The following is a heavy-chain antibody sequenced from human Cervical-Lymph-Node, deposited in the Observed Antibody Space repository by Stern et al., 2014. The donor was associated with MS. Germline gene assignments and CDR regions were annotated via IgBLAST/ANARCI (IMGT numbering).Heavy chain of an antibody. CDR3: ARGSGTAYDLRGDY. CDR1: GYIFTDYY. CDR2: INPNSGGT. Sequence: VQLVQSGPEARAPGASMKVSCKASGYIFTDYYLHWVRQAPGQGLEWLGWINPNSGGTNYAQNFQGRVTMTRDTSISTAYMELRWLGSADTAVYYCARGSGTAYDLRGDYWGQGTLVTVSS. V-gene: IGHV1-2*02. J-gene: IGHJ4*01. D-gene: IGHD3-3*01.